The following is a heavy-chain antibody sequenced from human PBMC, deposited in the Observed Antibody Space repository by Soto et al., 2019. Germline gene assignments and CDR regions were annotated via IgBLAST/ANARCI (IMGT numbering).Heavy chain of an antibody. J-gene: IGHJ5*02. V-gene: IGHV3-74*01. CDR2: INSDGSST. CDR3: ARSAGPYYDYIWGSSPFNWFDP. Sequence: GSLRLSCAASGFTFSSYWMHWVRQAPGKGLVWVSRINSDGSSTSYADSVKGRFTISRDNAKNTLYLQMNSLRAEDTAVYYCARSAGPYYDYIWGSSPFNWFDPWGQGTLVTVSS. D-gene: IGHD3-16*01. CDR1: GFTFSSYW.